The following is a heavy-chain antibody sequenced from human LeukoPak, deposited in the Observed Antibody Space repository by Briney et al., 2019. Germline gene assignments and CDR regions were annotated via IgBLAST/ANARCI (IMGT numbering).Heavy chain of an antibody. V-gene: IGHV4-39*01. J-gene: IGHJ3*02. D-gene: IGHD3-22*01. CDR2: FYYSGST. Sequence: PSETLSLACTVSGGSISSSSYYWGWIRQPPGKGLEWIGSFYYSGSTYYKPSLKSRVTISVHTSKNQFSLNLSSVTAADTAVYYCANKPYYDSSGYRKDAFDIWGQGTMVTVSS. CDR1: GGSISSSSYY. CDR3: ANKPYYDSSGYRKDAFDI.